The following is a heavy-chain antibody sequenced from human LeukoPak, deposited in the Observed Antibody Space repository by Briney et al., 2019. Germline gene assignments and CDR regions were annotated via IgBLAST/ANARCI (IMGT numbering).Heavy chain of an antibody. J-gene: IGHJ4*02. CDR2: ISSSGSTI. Sequence: GGSLRLSCAASGFTFRSYEMNWVRQAPGKGLEWVSYISSSGSTIYYADSVKGRFTISRDNAKNSLYLQMNSLRAEDTAVYCCARRPGGFDYWGQGTLVTVSS. CDR1: GFTFRSYE. V-gene: IGHV3-48*03. CDR3: ARRPGGFDY. D-gene: IGHD1-26*01.